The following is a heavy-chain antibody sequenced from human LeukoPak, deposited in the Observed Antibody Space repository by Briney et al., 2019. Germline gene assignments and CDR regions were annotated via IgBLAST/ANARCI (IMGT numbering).Heavy chain of an antibody. CDR3: AKDSNWSDASYYMDV. V-gene: IGHV3-33*06. D-gene: IGHD1-20*01. CDR2: IWDDGNKK. J-gene: IGHJ6*03. Sequence: GRSLRLSCAASGFTFSRFGMHWVRQAPGKGLEWVAVIWDDGNKKYYLDSVRGRFTISRDNFKNTLYLQINSLRVEDTAVYYCAKDSNWSDASYYMDVWGKGTTVTVSS. CDR1: GFTFSRFG.